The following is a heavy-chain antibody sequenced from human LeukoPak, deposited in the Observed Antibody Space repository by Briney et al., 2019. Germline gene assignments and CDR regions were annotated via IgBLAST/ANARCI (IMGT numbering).Heavy chain of an antibody. V-gene: IGHV1-18*01. CDR3: ARYHDYDFWSGNWFDP. CDR2: ISAYNGNT. CDR1: GYTLTSYG. Sequence: ASVKLSCKASGYTLTSYGISWVRQAPGPGLEWMGWISAYNGNTNYAQKLQGRVTMTTDTTTSTAYMELRSLRSDDTAVYCCARYHDYDFWSGNWFDPWGQGTLVTVSS. D-gene: IGHD3-3*01. J-gene: IGHJ5*02.